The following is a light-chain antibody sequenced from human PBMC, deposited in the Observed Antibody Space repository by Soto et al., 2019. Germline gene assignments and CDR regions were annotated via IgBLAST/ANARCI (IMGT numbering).Light chain of an antibody. J-gene: IGLJ2*01. V-gene: IGLV1-40*01. CDR2: SNS. CDR3: QSYDSSLSGSRV. Sequence: QLVLTQPPSVSGAPGQRVTISCTGSSANSGAGYDVHWYQQLPRTAPKLLIYSNSNRPSGVPDRFSGSKSGTSASRAITGLQAEDEADYYYQSYDSSLSGSRVFGGGTKVTVL. CDR1: SANSGAGYD.